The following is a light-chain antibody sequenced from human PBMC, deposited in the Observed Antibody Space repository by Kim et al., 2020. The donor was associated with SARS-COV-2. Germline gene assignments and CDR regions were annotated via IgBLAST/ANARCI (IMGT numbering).Light chain of an antibody. Sequence: DIQMTQSPSSLSASVGDRVTITCRASQSMSRNLNWYQQKPGRAPKLVIYGASSLQSGVPSRFSGSGSGADFSLTINNLQPEDFATYYCQQGYDTPHTFGGGTKVDIK. CDR2: GAS. V-gene: IGKV1-39*01. CDR1: QSMSRN. CDR3: QQGYDTPHT. J-gene: IGKJ4*01.